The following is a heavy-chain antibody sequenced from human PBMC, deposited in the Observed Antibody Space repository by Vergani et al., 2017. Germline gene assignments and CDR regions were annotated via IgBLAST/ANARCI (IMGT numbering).Heavy chain of an antibody. CDR1: GYTFTGYY. V-gene: IGHV1-2*02. CDR2: INPNSGGT. Sequence: QVQLVQSGAEVKKPGASVKVSCKASGYTFTGYYMHWVRQAPGQGLEWMGWINPNSGGTNYAQKFQGRVTMTRDTSISTAFMELSRLRSDDTAVYYCARGVLSYYYDSSGYTGDYWGQGTLVTVSS. J-gene: IGHJ4*02. CDR3: ARGVLSYYYDSSGYTGDY. D-gene: IGHD3-22*01.